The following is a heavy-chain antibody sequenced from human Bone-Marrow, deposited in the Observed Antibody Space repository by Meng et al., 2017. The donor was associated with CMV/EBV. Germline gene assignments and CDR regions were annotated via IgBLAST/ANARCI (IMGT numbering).Heavy chain of an antibody. J-gene: IGHJ4*02. CDR2: INGNSGDT. V-gene: IGHV1-2*02. CDR3: ARGAYDLWSGPNGKNYYDS. D-gene: IGHD3-3*01. CDR1: GYTFIGYY. Sequence: ASVKVSCKDSGYTFIGYYIHWVRQAPGQGLEWMGWINGNSGDTNYEQNFQGRVSMIRDTSINTVYMELRRLRSDDAAVYYGARGAYDLWSGPNGKNYYDSWGQGTLVTVSS.